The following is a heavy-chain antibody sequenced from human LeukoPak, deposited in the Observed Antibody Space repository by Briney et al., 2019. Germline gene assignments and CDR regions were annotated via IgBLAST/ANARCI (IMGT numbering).Heavy chain of an antibody. D-gene: IGHD2-2*01. V-gene: IGHV1-18*01. Sequence: ASVKVSCKASGYAFTSYGISWVRQAPGQGLEWMGWISAYNGNTNYAQKLQGRVTMTTDTSTSTAYMELRSLRSDDTAVYYCARDTRAIVVVPAARNWFDPWGQGTLVTVSS. CDR2: ISAYNGNT. CDR3: ARDTRAIVVVPAARNWFDP. CDR1: GYAFTSYG. J-gene: IGHJ5*02.